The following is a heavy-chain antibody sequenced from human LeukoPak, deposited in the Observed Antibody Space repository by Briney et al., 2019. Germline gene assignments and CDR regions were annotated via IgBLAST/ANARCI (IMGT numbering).Heavy chain of an antibody. V-gene: IGHV1-69*13. CDR3: ARVDIVATQYYFDY. CDR2: IIPIFGTA. Sequence: SLKLSCTASGGTFSNYAISWVRQAPGQGLEWAGRIIPIFGTANYAQKFQGRVTITADESTSTAYMELSSLRSEDTAVYYCARVDIVATQYYFDYWGQGTLVTVSS. J-gene: IGHJ4*02. CDR1: GGTFSNYA. D-gene: IGHD5-12*01.